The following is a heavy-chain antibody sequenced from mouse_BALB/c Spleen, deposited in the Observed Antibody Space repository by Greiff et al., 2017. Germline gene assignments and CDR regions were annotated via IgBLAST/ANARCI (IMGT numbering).Heavy chain of an antibody. CDR3: ARHPFTTATEGYAMDY. J-gene: IGHJ4*01. V-gene: IGHV5-9-3*01. Sequence: EVKLVESGGGLVKPGGSLKLSCAASGFTFSSYAMSWVRQTPEKRLEWVATISSGGSYTYYPDSVKGRFTISRDNAKNTLYLQMSSLRSEDTAMYYCARHPFTTATEGYAMDYWGQGTSVTVSS. CDR2: ISSGGSYT. D-gene: IGHD1-2*01. CDR1: GFTFSSYA.